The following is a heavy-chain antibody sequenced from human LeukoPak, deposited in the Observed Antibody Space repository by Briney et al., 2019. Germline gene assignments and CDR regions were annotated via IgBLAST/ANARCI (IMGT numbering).Heavy chain of an antibody. V-gene: IGHV4-39*07. Sequence: SETLSLTCTVSGVSISSSSYYWGWIRQPPGKGLEWIGSIYYSGSTYYNPSLKSRVTISVDTSKNQFSLKLSSVTAADTAVYYCARGRGHTAIDYWGQGTLVTVPS. CDR2: IYYSGST. J-gene: IGHJ4*02. CDR1: GVSISSSSYY. CDR3: ARGRGHTAIDY. D-gene: IGHD5-18*01.